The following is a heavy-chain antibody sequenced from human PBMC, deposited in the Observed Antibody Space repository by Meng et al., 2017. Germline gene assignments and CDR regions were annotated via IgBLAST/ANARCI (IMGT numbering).Heavy chain of an antibody. CDR3: AKDRGYSSGWYDPYFDY. D-gene: IGHD6-19*01. CDR2: ISYDGSNK. J-gene: IGHJ4*02. CDR1: GFPFSSYA. Sequence: LSLTCAASGFPFSSYAMHWVRQAPGKGLEWVAVISYDGSNKYYADSVKGRFTIARDNSKNTLYLQMNSLRAEDTAVYYWAKDRGYSSGWYDPYFDYWGQGTRVTCSS. V-gene: IGHV3-30*04.